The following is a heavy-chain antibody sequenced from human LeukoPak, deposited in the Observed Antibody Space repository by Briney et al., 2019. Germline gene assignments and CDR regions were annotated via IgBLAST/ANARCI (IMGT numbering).Heavy chain of an antibody. CDR2: MNPKSGNT. CDR3: ARVTGSIDY. Sequence: ASVKVSCKASGYTFTSYDINWVRQATGQGLEWMGWMNPKSGNTGYAQKFQGRITMTRDISISTAYMELGSLRSEDTAVYYCARVTGSIDYWGQGTLVTVSS. CDR1: GYTFTSYD. V-gene: IGHV1-8*01. J-gene: IGHJ4*02. D-gene: IGHD1-26*01.